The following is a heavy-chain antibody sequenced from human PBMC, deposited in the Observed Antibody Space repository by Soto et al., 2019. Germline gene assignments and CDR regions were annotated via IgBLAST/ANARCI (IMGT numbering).Heavy chain of an antibody. Sequence: SVKVSCKASGGTFSSYAISWVRQAPGQGLEWMGGIIPIFGTANYAQKFQGRVTITADESTSTAYMELNSLRSEDTAVYYCAFSYYYDSSGYYTFDYWGQGTLVTVSS. CDR2: IIPIFGTA. CDR3: AFSYYYDSSGYYTFDY. CDR1: GGTFSSYA. D-gene: IGHD3-22*01. V-gene: IGHV1-69*13. J-gene: IGHJ4*02.